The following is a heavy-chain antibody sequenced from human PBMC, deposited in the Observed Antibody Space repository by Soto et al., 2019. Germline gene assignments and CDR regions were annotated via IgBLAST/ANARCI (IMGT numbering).Heavy chain of an antibody. CDR3: ARDRGNLGCFDY. J-gene: IGHJ4*02. V-gene: IGHV3-53*01. D-gene: IGHD3-10*01. Sequence: EGSLRLSCAASGFTVSSNYMNWVRQAPGKGLEWVSVIYSGGNTYYADSVKGRFTVPRDNSKNTLYLQMNNLRAEDTAIYYCARDRGNLGCFDYWGQGTLVTVSS. CDR1: GFTVSSNY. CDR2: IYSGGNT.